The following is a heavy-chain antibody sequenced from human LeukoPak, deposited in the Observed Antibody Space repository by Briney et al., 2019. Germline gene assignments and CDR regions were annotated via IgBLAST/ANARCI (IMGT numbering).Heavy chain of an antibody. CDR2: ISSSGSGGNT. J-gene: IGHJ4*02. CDR3: AKVYSVVIIGYFDY. CDR1: GVTLSSYA. D-gene: IGHD3-3*01. V-gene: IGHV3-23*01. Sequence: GGSLRLSCAASGVTLSSYAMSWARQAPGKGLEWVSGISSSGSGGNTYYADSVKGRFTISRDNSKNTLYLQMNSLRAEDTAVYYCAKVYSVVIIGYFDYWGQGTLVTVSS.